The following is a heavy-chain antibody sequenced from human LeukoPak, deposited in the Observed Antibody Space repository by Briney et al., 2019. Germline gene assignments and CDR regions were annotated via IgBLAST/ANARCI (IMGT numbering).Heavy chain of an antibody. CDR2: IYYSGST. Sequence: SETLSLTCTVSGGSISSYYWSWIRQPPGKGLEWIGYIYYSGSTNYNPSLKSRVTTSVDTSKNQFSLKLSSVTAAYTAVYYCAREYSGYVGGFDYWGQGTLVTVSS. V-gene: IGHV4-59*01. D-gene: IGHD5-12*01. CDR3: AREYSGYVGGFDY. CDR1: GGSISSYY. J-gene: IGHJ4*02.